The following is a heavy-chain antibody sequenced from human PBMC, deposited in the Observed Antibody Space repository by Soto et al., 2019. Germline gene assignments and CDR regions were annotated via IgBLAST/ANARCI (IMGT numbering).Heavy chain of an antibody. J-gene: IGHJ5*02. V-gene: IGHV6-1*01. CDR2: TYYRSKWYN. D-gene: IGHD6-6*01. Sequence: QVQLQQSGPGLVKPSQTLSLTCAISGDSLYSNTAAWNWIRQSPSRGLEWLGRTYYRSKWYNDYELSVRSRITINPDTSKNQFSLQINSVTPDDTAVYYCARGRSSPRGDWFDPWGQGTLVTVSS. CDR3: ARGRSSPRGDWFDP. CDR1: GDSLYSNTAA.